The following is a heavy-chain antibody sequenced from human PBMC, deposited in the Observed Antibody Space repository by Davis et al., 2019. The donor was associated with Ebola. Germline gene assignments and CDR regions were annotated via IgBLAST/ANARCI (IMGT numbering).Heavy chain of an antibody. V-gene: IGHV3-23*01. CDR1: GFTFSSYA. CDR2: ISASGGST. Sequence: GGSLRLSCAASGFTFSSYAMNWARQAPGKGLEWVSAISASGGSTYYADSVKGRFTISRDNSKNTLYLQMNSLRAGDTAVYYCAKSHCSGGSCPYYFDFWGQGTQVTVSS. J-gene: IGHJ4*02. D-gene: IGHD2-15*01. CDR3: AKSHCSGGSCPYYFDF.